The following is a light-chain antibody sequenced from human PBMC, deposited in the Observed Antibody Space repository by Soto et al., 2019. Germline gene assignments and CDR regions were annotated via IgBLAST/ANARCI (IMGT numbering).Light chain of an antibody. J-gene: IGLJ2*01. Sequence: QSVLNQPASVSGSPGQSITISCTGTTSDVGSYNLVSWYQQHPGKAPKVLIYEVSKRPSGVSNRFSGSKSGNTASLTISGLQAEDEADDFCCSFAGSSTLIFGGVTKLTGL. CDR2: EVS. CDR3: CSFAGSSTLI. CDR1: TSDVGSYNL. V-gene: IGLV2-23*02.